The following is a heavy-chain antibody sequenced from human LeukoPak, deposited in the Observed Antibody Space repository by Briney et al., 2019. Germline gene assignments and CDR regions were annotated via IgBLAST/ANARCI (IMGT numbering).Heavy chain of an antibody. D-gene: IGHD3-22*01. CDR3: ARGEYYSDTSSYFDY. CDR1: GFTFSSYG. V-gene: IGHV3-30*03. J-gene: IGHJ4*02. CDR2: ISYDGSNK. Sequence: GRSLRLSCAASGFTFSSYGMNWVRQAPGKGLEWVAVISYDGSNKYYADSVKGRFTISRDNSKNTLFVQMSSLRAEDTAVYYCARGEYYSDTSSYFDYWGQGTLVTVSS.